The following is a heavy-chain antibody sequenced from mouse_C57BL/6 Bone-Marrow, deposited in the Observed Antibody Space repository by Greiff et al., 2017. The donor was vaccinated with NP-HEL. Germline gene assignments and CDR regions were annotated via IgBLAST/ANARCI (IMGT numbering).Heavy chain of an antibody. D-gene: IGHD1-1*01. CDR3: ARQDYYGSRFAY. V-gene: IGHV5-6*01. J-gene: IGHJ3*01. CDR2: ISSGGSYT. CDR1: GFTFSSYG. Sequence: EVQLVESGGDLVKPGGSLKLSCAASGFTFSSYGMSWVRQTPDKRLEWVATISSGGSYTYYPDSVKGRFTISRDNAKNTLYLQMSSLKSEDTAMYYCARQDYYGSRFAYWGQGTLVTVSA.